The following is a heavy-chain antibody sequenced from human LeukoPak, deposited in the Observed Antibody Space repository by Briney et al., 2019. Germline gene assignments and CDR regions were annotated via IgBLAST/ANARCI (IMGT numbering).Heavy chain of an antibody. V-gene: IGHV1-8*01. CDR1: GYTFTSYD. J-gene: IGHJ6*03. D-gene: IGHD3-22*01. CDR3: ARGFDDSSGYYSYYYYYYMDV. CDR2: MNPNSGNT. Sequence: ASVKVSCKASGYTFTSYDINWVRQATGQGLEWMGWMNPNSGNTGYAQKFQGRVTMTTDTSTSTAYMELRSLRSDDTAVYYCARGFDDSSGYYSYYYYYYMDVWGKGTTVTISS.